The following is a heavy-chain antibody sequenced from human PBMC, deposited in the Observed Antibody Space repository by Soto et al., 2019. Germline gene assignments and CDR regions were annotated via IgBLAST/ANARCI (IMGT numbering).Heavy chain of an antibody. V-gene: IGHV3-33*01. CDR1: GFTFSSYG. CDR2: IWYDGSNK. CDR3: ARDVKPYYGSGSYSPGT. J-gene: IGHJ5*02. D-gene: IGHD3-10*01. Sequence: QVQLVESGGGVVQPGRSLRLSCAASGFTFSSYGMQWVRQAPGKGLEWVAVIWYDGSNKYYADSVKGRFTISRDNSKNTLYLQMTSLRAEGTAVYYCARDVKPYYGSGSYSPGTWGQGTLVTVSS.